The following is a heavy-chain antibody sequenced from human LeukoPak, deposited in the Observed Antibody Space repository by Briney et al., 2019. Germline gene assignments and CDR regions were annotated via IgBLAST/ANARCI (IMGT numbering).Heavy chain of an antibody. CDR2: INPNSGGT. CDR1: GYTFTGYY. J-gene: IGHJ6*02. Sequence: ASVKVSCKASGYTFTGYYMYWVRQAPGQGLEWMGWINPNSGGTSYAQNFQGRVTMTRDTSIRTAYMELSRLRSDDTAMYYCASPVSSGPLGSGMDVWGQGTTVTVSS. D-gene: IGHD6-19*01. CDR3: ASPVSSGPLGSGMDV. V-gene: IGHV1-2*02.